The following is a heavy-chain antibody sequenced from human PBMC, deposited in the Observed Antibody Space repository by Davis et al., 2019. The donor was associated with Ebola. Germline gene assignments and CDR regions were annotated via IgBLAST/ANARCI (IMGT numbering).Heavy chain of an antibody. J-gene: IGHJ3*02. Sequence: GESLKISCAASGFTFSTYWIHWVRQAPGKGLMWVSRINSAGSTTNYADSVRGRFTISRDNAKNTLYLQMNSLRDEDTAVYYCTRGSPRGGAARPGSDAFDIWGQGTVVTVSS. CDR1: GFTFSTYW. CDR3: TRGSPRGGAARPGSDAFDI. CDR2: INSAGSTT. D-gene: IGHD6-6*01. V-gene: IGHV3-74*01.